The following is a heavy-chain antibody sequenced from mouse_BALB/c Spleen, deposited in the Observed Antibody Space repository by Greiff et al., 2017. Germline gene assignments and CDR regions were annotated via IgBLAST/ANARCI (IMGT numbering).Heavy chain of an antibody. V-gene: IGHV3-2*02. CDR3: AKNYYDYDDSYYFDY. Sequence: EVKLMESGPGLVKPSQSLSLTCTVTGYSITSDYAWNWIRQFPGNKLEWMGYISYSGSTSYNPSLKSRISITRDTSKNQFFLQLNSVTTEDTATYYCAKNYYDYDDSYYFDYWGQGTTLTVSS. CDR1: GYSITSDYA. J-gene: IGHJ2*01. CDR2: ISYSGST. D-gene: IGHD2-4*01.